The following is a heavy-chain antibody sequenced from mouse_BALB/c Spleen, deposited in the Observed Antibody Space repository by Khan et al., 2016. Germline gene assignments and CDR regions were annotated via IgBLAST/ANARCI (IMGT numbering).Heavy chain of an antibody. Sequence: EVQLQESGPSLVKPSQTLSLTCSVTGDSITSGYWNWIRKFPGNKLEYMGYISYSGSTYYNQSLTSRLSITRDTSKNQSYMQWSSVTTETTATYYCATYDGYDFDYWGQGTTLTVSS. CDR1: GDSITSGY. CDR2: ISYSGST. CDR3: ATYDGYDFDY. J-gene: IGHJ2*01. D-gene: IGHD2-3*01. V-gene: IGHV3-8*02.